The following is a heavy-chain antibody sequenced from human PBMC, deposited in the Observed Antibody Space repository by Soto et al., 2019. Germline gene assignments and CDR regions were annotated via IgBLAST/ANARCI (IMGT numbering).Heavy chain of an antibody. CDR2: ISYDGSHK. CDR3: AQDRGSCTGGSCFYSIYY. V-gene: IGHV3-30*18. D-gene: IGHD2-15*01. CDR1: GFTFSNYG. J-gene: IGHJ4*02. Sequence: QVHLVESGGGAVQSGRSLRLSCAASGFTFSNYGMYWVRQAPGKGLEWVAVISYDGSHKDYVDSVKGRFTISRDNSKNTLYLQMKSLRPDDTAVYYCAQDRGSCTGGSCFYSIYYWGQGTLVTVSS.